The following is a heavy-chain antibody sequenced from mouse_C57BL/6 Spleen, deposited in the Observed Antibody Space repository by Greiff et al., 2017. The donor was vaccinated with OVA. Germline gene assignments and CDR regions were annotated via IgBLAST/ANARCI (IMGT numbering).Heavy chain of an antibody. D-gene: IGHD2-5*01. CDR3: ASRYSNFYYFDY. V-gene: IGHV1-82*01. J-gene: IGHJ2*01. CDR2: IYPGDGDT. CDR1: GYAFSSSW. Sequence: VQLVESGPELVKPGASVKISCKASGYAFSSSWMNWVKQRPGKGLEWIGRIYPGDGDTNYNGKFKGKATLTADKSSSTAYMQLSSLTSEDSAVYCCASRYSNFYYFDYWGQGTTLTVSS.